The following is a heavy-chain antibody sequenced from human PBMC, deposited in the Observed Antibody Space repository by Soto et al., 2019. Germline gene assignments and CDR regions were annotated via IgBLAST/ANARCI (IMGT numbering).Heavy chain of an antibody. Sequence: GGSLRLSCAASGFTFSSYSMNWVRQAPGKGLEWVSSISSSSSYIYYADSVKGRFTISRDNAKNSLYLQMNSLRAEDTAVYYCARDPSVSGWFDPWGQGTLVTVSS. CDR1: GFTFSSYS. CDR3: ARDPSVSGWFDP. CDR2: ISSSSSYI. J-gene: IGHJ5*02. D-gene: IGHD3-16*01. V-gene: IGHV3-21*01.